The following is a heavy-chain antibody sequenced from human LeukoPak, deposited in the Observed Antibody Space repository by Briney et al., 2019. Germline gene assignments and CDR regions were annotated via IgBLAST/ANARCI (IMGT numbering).Heavy chain of an antibody. D-gene: IGHD3-16*01. CDR1: GFTFSSYA. CDR2: ISYDGSNK. J-gene: IGHJ4*02. V-gene: IGHV3-30*04. Sequence: GGSLRLSCAASGFTFSSYAMHWVRQAPGKGLEWVAVISYDGSNKYYADSVKGRFTISRDNSKNTLYLQMNSLRAEDTAVYYCARDLIFWGYYFDYWGQGTLVTVSS. CDR3: ARDLIFWGYYFDY.